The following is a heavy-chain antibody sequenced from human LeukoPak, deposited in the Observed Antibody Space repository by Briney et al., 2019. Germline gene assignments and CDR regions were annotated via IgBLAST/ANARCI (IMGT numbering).Heavy chain of an antibody. CDR1: GFTFSSYG. V-gene: IGHV3-33*01. CDR2: IWYDGSNK. D-gene: IGHD5-18*01. J-gene: IGHJ4*02. Sequence: GGSLRLSCAASGFTFSSYGMPWVRQAPGKGLEWVAVIWYDGSNKYYADSVKGRFTISRDNSKNTLYLQMNSLRAEDTAVYYCARDPEDTAIWGQGTLVTVSS. CDR3: ARDPEDTAI.